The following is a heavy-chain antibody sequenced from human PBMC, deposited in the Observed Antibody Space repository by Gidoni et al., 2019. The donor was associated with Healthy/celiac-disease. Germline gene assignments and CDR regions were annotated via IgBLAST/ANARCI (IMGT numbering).Heavy chain of an antibody. CDR1: GFTFSSYA. CDR3: AKAAYGETSSYYYGMDV. V-gene: IGHV3-23*01. Sequence: EVQLLESGGGLVQPGGTRRLSCAASGFTFSSYAISWVRQAPGKGLEWVSASSGSGGSTYYADSVKGRFTISRDNSKNTLYLQMNSLRAEDTAVYYCAKAAYGETSSYYYGMDVWGQGTTVTVSS. D-gene: IGHD4-17*01. J-gene: IGHJ6*02. CDR2: SSGSGGST.